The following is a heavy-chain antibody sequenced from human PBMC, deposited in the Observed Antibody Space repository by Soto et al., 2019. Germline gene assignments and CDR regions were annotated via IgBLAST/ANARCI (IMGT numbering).Heavy chain of an antibody. D-gene: IGHD5-12*01. CDR3: ASYSGYDLSAFDI. V-gene: IGHV1-8*01. Sequence: GASVKVSCKASGYTFTSYDINWVRQATGQRLEWMGWMNPNSGNTGYAQKFQGRVTMTRNTSISTAYMELSSLRSEDTAVYYCASYSGYDLSAFDIWGQGTMVTVSS. CDR1: GYTFTSYD. CDR2: MNPNSGNT. J-gene: IGHJ3*02.